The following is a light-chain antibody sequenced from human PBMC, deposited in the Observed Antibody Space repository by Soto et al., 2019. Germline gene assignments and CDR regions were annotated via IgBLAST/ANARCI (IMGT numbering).Light chain of an antibody. J-gene: IGKJ1*01. CDR1: QSVSSN. V-gene: IGKV3-15*01. CDR3: QQYNDWPRT. CDR2: GAS. Sequence: EIVLTQSPGTLSLSPGERATLSCRASQSVSSNLAWYQQKPGQAPRLLIYGASTRATVIPARFSGSGSGTEFTLTISSLQSEDYAVYYCQQYNDWPRTFGQGTKVDIK.